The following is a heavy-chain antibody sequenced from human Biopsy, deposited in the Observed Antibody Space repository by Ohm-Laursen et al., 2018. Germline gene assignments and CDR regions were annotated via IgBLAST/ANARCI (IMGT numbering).Heavy chain of an antibody. CDR3: VRGVDYYDPYHYYALDL. V-gene: IGHV4-34*01. CDR1: GESLNGYY. CDR2: INHSGRT. Sequence: GTLSLTCAVYGESLNGYYWSWIRQTPGKGLEWIGEINHSGRTNYNPSLKSRVTISVDTSKNQFSLKVRSVTAADTAVYYCVRGVDYYDPYHYYALDLWGQGTTVIVSS. J-gene: IGHJ6*02. D-gene: IGHD3-22*01.